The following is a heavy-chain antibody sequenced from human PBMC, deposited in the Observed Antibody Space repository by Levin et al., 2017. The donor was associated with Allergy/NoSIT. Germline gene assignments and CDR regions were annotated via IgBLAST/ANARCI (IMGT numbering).Heavy chain of an antibody. CDR2: IKANRDDGTT. CDR3: TTSRLALGDYYGMDV. V-gene: IGHV3-15*01. D-gene: IGHD7-27*01. Sequence: GESLKISCAASGFTFSLAWMNWVRQAPGKGLEWVGRIKANRDDGTTDYTAPVKGRFTIARDDSENTLYLQMNSLRIEDTGTYFCTTSRLALGDYYGMDVWGQGTTVTVSS. J-gene: IGHJ6*02. CDR1: GFTFSLAW.